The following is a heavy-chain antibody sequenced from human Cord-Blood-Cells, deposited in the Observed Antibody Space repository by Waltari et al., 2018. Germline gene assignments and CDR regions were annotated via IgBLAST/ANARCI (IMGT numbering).Heavy chain of an antibody. CDR1: GGSFSGYY. Sequence: QVQLQQWGAGLLKPSETLSLPCAVYGGSFSGYYWSWIRQPPGKGLEWIGEINHSGSTNYNPSLKSRVTISVDTSKNQFSLKLSSVTAADTAVYYCARISVDIVATNDYWGQGTLVTVSS. CDR2: INHSGST. CDR3: ARISVDIVATNDY. J-gene: IGHJ4*02. D-gene: IGHD5-12*01. V-gene: IGHV4-34*01.